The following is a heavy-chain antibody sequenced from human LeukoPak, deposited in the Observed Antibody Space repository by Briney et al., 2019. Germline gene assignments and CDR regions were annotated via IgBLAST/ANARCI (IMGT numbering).Heavy chain of an antibody. V-gene: IGHV4-4*07. CDR3: ARGPTSGYSSSWYANYYYGMDV. CDR2: IYTSGST. J-gene: IGHJ6*02. CDR1: GGSISSYY. Sequence: SETLSLTCTVSGGSISSYYWSWTRQPAGKGLEWIGRIYTSGSTNYNPSLKSRVTISVDTSKNQFSLKLSSVTAADTAVYYCARGPTSGYSSSWYANYYYGMDVWGQGTTVTVSS. D-gene: IGHD6-13*01.